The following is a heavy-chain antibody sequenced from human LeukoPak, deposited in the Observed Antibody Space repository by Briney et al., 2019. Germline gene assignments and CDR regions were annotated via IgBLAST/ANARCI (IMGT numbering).Heavy chain of an antibody. CDR2: IIPILGIA. V-gene: IGHV1-69*04. Sequence: ASVKVSCKASGGTFSSYAISWVRQAPGQGLEWMGRIIPILGIANYAQKFQGRVTITADKSTSTAYMELSNLRSEDTAVYCASHGSGVWSFDPWGQGTLDTVSS. J-gene: IGHJ5*02. CDR3: ASHGSGVWSFDP. CDR1: GGTFSSYA. D-gene: IGHD3-10*01.